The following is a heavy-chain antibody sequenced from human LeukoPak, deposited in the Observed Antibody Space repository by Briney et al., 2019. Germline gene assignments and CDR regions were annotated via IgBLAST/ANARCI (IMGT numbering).Heavy chain of an antibody. J-gene: IGHJ5*02. D-gene: IGHD5-24*01. CDR3: ARASDPWLQLA. CDR2: IKQDGSEK. CDR1: GFTFSNYW. Sequence: PGGSLRLSCAASGFTFSNYWMIWVRQAPGKGLEWLGNIKQDGSEKRYADSVRGRFTVSRDNAQTSLYLEMSSLRADDTAVYYCARASDPWLQLAWGQGTLVTVSS. V-gene: IGHV3-7*05.